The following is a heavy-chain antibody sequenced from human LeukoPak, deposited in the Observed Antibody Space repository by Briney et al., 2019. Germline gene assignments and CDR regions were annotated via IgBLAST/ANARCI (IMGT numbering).Heavy chain of an antibody. V-gene: IGHV3-23*01. D-gene: IGHD3-3*01. J-gene: IGHJ4*02. CDR2: ISGSGGST. Sequence: GGSLRLSCVTSGFTFSTYAMNWVRQAPGKGLEWVSAISGSGGSTYYADSVKGRFTISRDNSKNTLYLQMNSLRAEDTAVYYCAKVTSGLDYWGQGTLVTVSS. CDR1: GFTFSTYA. CDR3: AKVTSGLDY.